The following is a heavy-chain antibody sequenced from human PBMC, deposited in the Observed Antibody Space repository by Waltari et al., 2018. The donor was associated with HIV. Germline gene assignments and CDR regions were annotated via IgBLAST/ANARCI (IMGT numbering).Heavy chain of an antibody. Sequence: EVQLVESGGGLVQPGGSLRLSCAASGFTFSSYWMHWVRQAPGKGLVWVSRIKSDGSSTSYADSVKGRFTISRDNAKNTLYLQMNSLRAEDTAVYYCAREVLGYSYGNFDYWGQGTLVTVSS. CDR3: AREVLGYSYGNFDY. D-gene: IGHD5-18*01. CDR1: GFTFSSYW. J-gene: IGHJ4*02. CDR2: IKSDGSST. V-gene: IGHV3-74*01.